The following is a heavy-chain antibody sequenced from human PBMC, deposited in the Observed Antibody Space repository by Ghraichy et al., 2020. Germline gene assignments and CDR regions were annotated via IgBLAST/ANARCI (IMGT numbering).Heavy chain of an antibody. CDR3: ARGGDIVVVVAASPGTFDY. CDR2: IWYDGSNK. Sequence: GGSLRLSCAASGFTFSSYGMHWVRQAPGKGLEWVAVIWYDGSNKYYADSVKGRFTISRDNSKNTLYLQMNSLRAEDTAVYYCARGGDIVVVVAASPGTFDYWGQGTLVTVSS. CDR1: GFTFSSYG. V-gene: IGHV3-33*01. D-gene: IGHD2-15*01. J-gene: IGHJ4*02.